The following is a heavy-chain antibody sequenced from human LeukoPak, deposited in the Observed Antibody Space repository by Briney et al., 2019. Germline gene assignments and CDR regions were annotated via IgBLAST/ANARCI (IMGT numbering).Heavy chain of an antibody. V-gene: IGHV3-30*18. D-gene: IGHD3-16*01. CDR1: GFTFSSYG. CDR2: ISYDGSNK. CDR3: AKDLGGEV. J-gene: IGHJ4*02. Sequence: PGRSLRLSCAASGFTFSSYGIHWVRQAPGKGLEWVAVISYDGSNKYYADSVKGRFTISRDNSKNTLYLQMNSLRAEDTAVYYCAKDLGGEVWGQGTLVTVSS.